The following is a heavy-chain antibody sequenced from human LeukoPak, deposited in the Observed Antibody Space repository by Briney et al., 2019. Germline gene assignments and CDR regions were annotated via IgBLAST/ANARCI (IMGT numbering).Heavy chain of an antibody. Sequence: PGGSLRLSCAASGFTFSSYAMHWVRQAPGKGLEWVAVISYDGSNKYYADSVKGRFTISRDNSKNTLYLQMNSLRAEDTAVYYCAKEGQWREVDYWGQGTLVTVSS. CDR3: AKEGQWREVDY. V-gene: IGHV3-30-3*01. D-gene: IGHD6-19*01. J-gene: IGHJ4*02. CDR1: GFTFSSYA. CDR2: ISYDGSNK.